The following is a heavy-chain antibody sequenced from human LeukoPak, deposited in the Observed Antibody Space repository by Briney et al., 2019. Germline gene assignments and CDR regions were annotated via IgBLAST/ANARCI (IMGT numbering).Heavy chain of an antibody. V-gene: IGHV5-51*01. CDR1: GYIFANFW. CDR3: ARHGYSGYGIDY. D-gene: IGHD5-12*01. CDR2: IHPTDSQT. J-gene: IGHJ4*02. Sequence: GESLKISCYDSGYIFANFWIGWVRQMLGKGLEWVGIIHPTDSQTLYNPSLQGKITISADKSLSATYLQWSSPQASETAMYYCARHGYSGYGIDYWGQGAQVTVSS.